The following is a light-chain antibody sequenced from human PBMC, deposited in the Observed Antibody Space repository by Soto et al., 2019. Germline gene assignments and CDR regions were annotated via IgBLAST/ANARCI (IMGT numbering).Light chain of an antibody. V-gene: IGLV2-14*01. CDR1: SSDVGAYNY. J-gene: IGLJ1*01. CDR3: SSYTSSSPYV. CDR2: DVS. Sequence: QSVLTQPASVSGSPGQSITISCTGTSSDVGAYNYVSWYQQYPGKAPKLMIYDVSNRPSGVSNRFSGSKSGNTASLTISGLQAEDEADYYCSSYTSSSPYVFGTGTQLTVL.